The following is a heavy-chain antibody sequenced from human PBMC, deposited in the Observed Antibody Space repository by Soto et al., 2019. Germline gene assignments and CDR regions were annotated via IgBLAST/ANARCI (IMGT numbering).Heavy chain of an antibody. Sequence: EVQLVESGGGLVQPGGPMRLSCAASGFTFSDHYKDWVRQAPGKGLEWVARSKNNANSYAIEYAASVKGRFTISRDDSKNSLYMKMNSLRTEDTAIYYCVRVKLGPQPLKAFDAWGQGTMVTVSS. V-gene: IGHV3-72*01. D-gene: IGHD7-27*01. CDR1: GFTFSDHY. J-gene: IGHJ3*01. CDR3: VRVKLGPQPLKAFDA. CDR2: SKNNANSYAI.